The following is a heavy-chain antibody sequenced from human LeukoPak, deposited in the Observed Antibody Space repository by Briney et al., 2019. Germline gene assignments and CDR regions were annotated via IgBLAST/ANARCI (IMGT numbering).Heavy chain of an antibody. D-gene: IGHD1-1*01. J-gene: IGHJ4*02. CDR1: GGSISNWC. CDR2: ICLSADT. Sequence: SETLSLTCSVSGGSISNWCWNWIRQPAGKGREWIGRICLSADTNYKPSLKSRVTMSADMSNNEISLKLSSVTAADTAVYYCATGISVFDYWGQGLLVTVSS. CDR3: ATGISVFDY. V-gene: IGHV4-4*07.